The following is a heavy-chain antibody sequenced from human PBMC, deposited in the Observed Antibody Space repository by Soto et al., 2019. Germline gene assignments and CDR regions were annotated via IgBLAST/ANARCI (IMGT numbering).Heavy chain of an antibody. D-gene: IGHD3-22*01. J-gene: IGHJ5*02. Sequence: QVQLVQSGAEVKKPGSSVKVSCKPSGNTLNTDTITWLRQAPGQGLEWMGRIIPVIGVGTYAQKFQDRVTIPADNSTTTVYMEVTSLTSEDTATYYCAIGRTGSNGYYWAWGQGTQVTVS. CDR3: AIGRTGSNGYYWA. V-gene: IGHV1-69*02. CDR2: IIPVIGVG. CDR1: GNTLNTDT.